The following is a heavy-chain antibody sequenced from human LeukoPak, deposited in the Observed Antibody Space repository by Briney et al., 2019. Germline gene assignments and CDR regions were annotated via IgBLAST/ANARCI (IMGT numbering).Heavy chain of an antibody. CDR2: ISSSGSTI. D-gene: IGHD3-16*01. CDR1: GFTFSDYY. V-gene: IGHV3-11*01. J-gene: IGHJ4*02. CDR3: AKDLYDYVWGSYYNY. Sequence: GGSLRLSCAASGFTFSDYYMSWIRQAPGKGLEWVSYISSSGSTIYYAASVKGRVTISRDNAKNSLYVQMNSLRAEDTALYYCAKDLYDYVWGSYYNYWGQGTLVTVSS.